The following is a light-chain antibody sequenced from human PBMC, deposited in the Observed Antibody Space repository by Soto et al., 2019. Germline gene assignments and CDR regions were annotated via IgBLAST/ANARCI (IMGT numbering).Light chain of an antibody. V-gene: IGKV3-20*01. CDR3: QQYGSSPT. Sequence: EIVLTQSPGTLSLSPGERATLSCRASQSVSSSYLAWYQQKPGQAPRLLIYGASSRATGIPDRFSRSGSGTDFTLTISRLEPEDFAVYYCQQYGSSPTFGQGTRLEIK. J-gene: IGKJ5*01. CDR1: QSVSSSY. CDR2: GAS.